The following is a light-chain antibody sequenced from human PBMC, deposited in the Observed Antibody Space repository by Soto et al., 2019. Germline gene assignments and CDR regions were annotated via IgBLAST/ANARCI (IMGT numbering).Light chain of an antibody. CDR2: EVS. Sequence: QSVLTQPASVSGSPGQSITVSCTGTSSDVGGYNYVSWYQQHPGKAPKLMIYEVSNRPSGVSNRFSGSKSGNTASLTISGLQAEGDADYYCSSYSSSSSSVFAAGTKVPVL. V-gene: IGLV2-14*01. CDR1: SSDVGGYNY. J-gene: IGLJ1*01. CDR3: SSYSSSSSSV.